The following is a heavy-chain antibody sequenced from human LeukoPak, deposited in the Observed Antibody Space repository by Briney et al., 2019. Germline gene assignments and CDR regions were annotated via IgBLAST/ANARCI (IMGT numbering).Heavy chain of an antibody. CDR1: GYTFTSYG. J-gene: IGHJ1*01. D-gene: IGHD3-3*01. CDR3: ARDDTHYDFWSGYYREAEYFQH. Sequence: GASVKVSCKASGYTFTSYGISWVRQAPGQGLEWMGWISAYNGNTNYAQKLQGRVTMTTDTPTNTAYMELRSLRSDDTAVYYCARDDTHYDFWSGYYREAEYFQHWGQGTLVTVSS. V-gene: IGHV1-18*01. CDR2: ISAYNGNT.